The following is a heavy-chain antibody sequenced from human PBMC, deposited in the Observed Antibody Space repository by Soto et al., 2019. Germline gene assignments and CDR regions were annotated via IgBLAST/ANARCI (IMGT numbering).Heavy chain of an antibody. V-gene: IGHV3-33*01. D-gene: IGHD4-17*01. J-gene: IGHJ4*02. Sequence: GXFRRLSSEASGITFNTYSMHRVRQPAGKGLEWLAAIWYDGTQKYYADSVKGRFIISRDNSKKTLYLEMNSLRAEDTAVYYCARAGGTTVTGLWHFDSWGQGTLVTVS. CDR2: IWYDGTQK. CDR1: GITFNTYS. CDR3: ARAGGTTVTGLWHFDS.